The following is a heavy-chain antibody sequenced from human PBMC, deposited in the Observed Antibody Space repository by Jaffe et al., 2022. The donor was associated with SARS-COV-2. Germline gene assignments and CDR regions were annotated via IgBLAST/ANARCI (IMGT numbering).Heavy chain of an antibody. CDR3: TRIECRGYNGYPCITPDS. Sequence: EVQLVESGGGLVQPGRSLRLSCRASGFTFGDYAMSWFRQAPGKGLEWVGFIRNKADGGTTEIAAPVRGRFAISRDDSKSIAYLQMNSLKTDDTAVYYCTRIECRGYNGYPCITPDSWGQGALVAVSS. J-gene: IGHJ4*02. D-gene: IGHD5-12*01. CDR2: IRNKADGGTT. V-gene: IGHV3-49*03. CDR1: GFTFGDYA.